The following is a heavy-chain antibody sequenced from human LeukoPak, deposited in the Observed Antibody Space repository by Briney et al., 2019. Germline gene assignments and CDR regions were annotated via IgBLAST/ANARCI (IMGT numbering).Heavy chain of an antibody. D-gene: IGHD1-26*01. Sequence: SETLSLTCTVSGYSINSGYFWGWIRQPPGKGLEWIGSIYHSGSTYYNPSLKSRVTISVDTSKNQFSLKLRSVTAADTAVYYCARGKSRGSHIDYWGQGTLVTVSS. J-gene: IGHJ4*02. CDR3: ARGKSRGSHIDY. CDR1: GYSINSGYF. V-gene: IGHV4-38-2*02. CDR2: IYHSGST.